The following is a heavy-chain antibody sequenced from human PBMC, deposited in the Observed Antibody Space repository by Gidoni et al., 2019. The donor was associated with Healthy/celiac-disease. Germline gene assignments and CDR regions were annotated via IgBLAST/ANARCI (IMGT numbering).Heavy chain of an antibody. V-gene: IGHV4-31*03. D-gene: IGHD3-3*01. J-gene: IGHJ5*02. Sequence: QVQLQESGPGLVKPSQTLSLTCTVSGGSISSGGYYWSWIRQHPGKGLEWIGYIYYSGSTYYNPSLKSRVTISVDTSKNQFSLKLSSVTAADTAVYYCAREETSLGSFGVVRPLDPWGQGTLVTVSS. CDR1: GGSISSGGYY. CDR2: IYYSGST. CDR3: AREETSLGSFGVVRPLDP.